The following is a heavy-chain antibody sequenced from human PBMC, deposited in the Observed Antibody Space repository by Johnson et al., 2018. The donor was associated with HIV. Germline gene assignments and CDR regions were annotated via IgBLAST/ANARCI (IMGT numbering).Heavy chain of an antibody. Sequence: VQLVESGGGVVRPGGSLRLSCAASGFTFDDYGMSWVRQAPGKGLEWVAFIRYDGNNKYHAESVKGRFTISRDNSKNTLYLQMNSLRAEDTAVYYCARDAQGGSGSYYNGDAFDIWGQGTMVTVSS. V-gene: IGHV3-30*02. D-gene: IGHD3-10*01. J-gene: IGHJ3*02. CDR1: GFTFDDYG. CDR2: IRYDGNNK. CDR3: ARDAQGGSGSYYNGDAFDI.